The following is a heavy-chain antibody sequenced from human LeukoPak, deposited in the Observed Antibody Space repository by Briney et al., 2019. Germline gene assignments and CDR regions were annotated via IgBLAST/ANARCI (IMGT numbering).Heavy chain of an antibody. J-gene: IGHJ4*02. D-gene: IGHD3-9*01. CDR1: GYTFTSYY. CDR2: INPSDGST. CDR3: ARESPFGARLNYDILTGYYAFDY. Sequence: ASVKVSCKASGYTFTSYYMHWVRQAPGQGLEWMGIINPSDGSTNYAQKFQGRVTITADESTSTAYMELSSLRSEDTAVYYCARESPFGARLNYDILTGYYAFDYWGQGTLVTVSS. V-gene: IGHV1-46*01.